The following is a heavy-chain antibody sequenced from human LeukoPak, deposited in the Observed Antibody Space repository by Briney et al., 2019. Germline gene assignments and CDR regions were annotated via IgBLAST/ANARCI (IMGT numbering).Heavy chain of an antibody. V-gene: IGHV3-15*04. CDR2: IESKIDGGRT. J-gene: IGHJ4*02. D-gene: IGHD4-17*01. CDR1: GFTFSSYA. Sequence: GGSLGLSCAASGFTFSSYAMHWVRQAPGKGLEWVGRIESKIDGGRTDYAAAVKGRFTISRDDSKNILFLHMNGLNTEDTAVYYCTTVSPYGDYLYYFDFWGLGTLVTVSS. CDR3: TTVSPYGDYLYYFDF.